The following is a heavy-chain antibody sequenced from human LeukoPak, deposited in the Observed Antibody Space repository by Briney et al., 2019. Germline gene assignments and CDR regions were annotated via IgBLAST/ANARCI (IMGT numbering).Heavy chain of an antibody. V-gene: IGHV1-69*05. D-gene: IGHD2-15*01. CDR2: IIPIFGTA. CDR1: GGTFSSYA. CDR3: ARDGTYCSGGRCYHTVFDY. Sequence: SVKVSCKASGGTFSSYAISLVRQAPGQGLEWMGRIIPIFGTANYAQKFQGRVTITTDDSTSTAYMELSSLRSEDTAVYYCARDGTYCSGGRCYHTVFDYWGQGTLVTVSS. J-gene: IGHJ4*02.